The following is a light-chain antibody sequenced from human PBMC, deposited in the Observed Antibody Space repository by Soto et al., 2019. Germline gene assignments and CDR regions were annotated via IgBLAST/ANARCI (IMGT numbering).Light chain of an antibody. J-gene: IGKJ1*01. CDR2: AAS. Sequence: AIRMTQSPSSFSASTVDRVTITFRASQGISSYLAWYQQKPGKAPKLLIYAASTLQSGVPSRFSGSGSGTDFTLTISCLQSEDFATYYCQQYYSFPPTFGQGTKVE. CDR1: QGISSY. CDR3: QQYYSFPPT. V-gene: IGKV1-8*01.